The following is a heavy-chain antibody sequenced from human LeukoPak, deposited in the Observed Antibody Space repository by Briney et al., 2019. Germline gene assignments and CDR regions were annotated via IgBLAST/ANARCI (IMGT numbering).Heavy chain of an antibody. CDR1: GGSISSGGYY. CDR3: AREGGSSWLVFDY. Sequence: PSETLSLTCTVSGGSISSGGYYWSWIRQHPGKGLEWIGYIYYSGSTYYNPSLKSRVTISVDTSKNQFSLKLSSVTAADTAVYYCAREGGSSWLVFDYWGQGTLVSVSS. J-gene: IGHJ4*02. V-gene: IGHV4-31*03. CDR2: IYYSGST. D-gene: IGHD6-6*01.